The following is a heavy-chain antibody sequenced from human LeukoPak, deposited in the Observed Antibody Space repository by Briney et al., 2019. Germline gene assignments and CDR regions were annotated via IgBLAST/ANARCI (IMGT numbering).Heavy chain of an antibody. CDR3: AKGGLGYSGSYYVGY. CDR2: IKQDGSEK. Sequence: GGSLRLSCAASGFTFSSYWMSWVRQAPGKGLEWVANIKQDGSEKYYADSVKGRFAISRDNSKNTLYLQMNSLRAEDTAVYYCAKGGLGYSGSYYVGYWSQGTLVTVAS. V-gene: IGHV3-7*03. CDR1: GFTFSSYW. D-gene: IGHD1-26*01. J-gene: IGHJ4*02.